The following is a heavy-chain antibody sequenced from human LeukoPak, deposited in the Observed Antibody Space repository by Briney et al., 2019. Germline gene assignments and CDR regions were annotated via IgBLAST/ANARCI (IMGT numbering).Heavy chain of an antibody. CDR3: ARVGGMTTINNAAFDI. CDR1: GVSISSYY. V-gene: IGHV4-4*07. D-gene: IGHD5-24*01. Sequence: SETLSLTCTVSGVSISSYYWSWIRQPAGKGLEWIGRFYTAESTDYNPSLRSRVTMSVDTSRNQFSLKLTSVTAADTAIYYCARVGGMTTINNAAFDIWGQGTMVAVSS. CDR2: FYTAEST. J-gene: IGHJ3*02.